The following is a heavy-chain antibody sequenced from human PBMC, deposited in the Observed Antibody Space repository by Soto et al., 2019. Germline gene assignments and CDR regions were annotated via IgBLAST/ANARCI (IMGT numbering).Heavy chain of an antibody. V-gene: IGHV3-23*01. CDR3: AKDRERDAWYEDY. CDR1: GFPFSTYA. J-gene: IGHJ4*02. D-gene: IGHD6-13*01. Sequence: PGGSLRLSCVDSGFPFSTYAMAWARQAPGKGLEWVSFINVSGGGTYYADSVKGRFTISRDNSKNTVYLQMNSLRAEDTAVYYCAKDRERDAWYEDYWGQGTLVTVSS. CDR2: INVSGGGT.